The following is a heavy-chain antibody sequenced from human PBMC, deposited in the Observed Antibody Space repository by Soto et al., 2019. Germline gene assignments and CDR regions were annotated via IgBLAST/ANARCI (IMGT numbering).Heavy chain of an antibody. Sequence: ASVKVSCKASGYTFTIYAMHWVRQAPGQRLEWMGWINAGNGNTKYSQKFQGRVTITRDTSASTAYMELSSLRSEDTAVYYCARSSLAIEDFDYWGQGTLVTVSS. CDR1: GYTFTIYA. V-gene: IGHV1-3*01. D-gene: IGHD3-16*01. J-gene: IGHJ4*02. CDR3: ARSSLAIEDFDY. CDR2: INAGNGNT.